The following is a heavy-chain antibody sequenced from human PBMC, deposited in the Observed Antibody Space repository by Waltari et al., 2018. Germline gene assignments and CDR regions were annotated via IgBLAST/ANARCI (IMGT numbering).Heavy chain of an antibody. CDR2: IYYSGST. Sequence: QVQLQESGPGLVKPSQTLSLTCTVSGGSISSSSYYWGWIRQPPGKGLEWIGSIYYSGSTYYNPSLKSRVTISVDTSKNQFSLKLSSVTAADTAVYYCAGSESSRDAFDIWGQGTMVTVSS. CDR1: GGSISSSSYY. J-gene: IGHJ3*02. V-gene: IGHV4-39*01. CDR3: AGSESSRDAFDI.